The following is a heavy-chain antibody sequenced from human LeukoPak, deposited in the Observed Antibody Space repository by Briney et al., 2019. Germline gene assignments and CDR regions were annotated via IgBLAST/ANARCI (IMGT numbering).Heavy chain of an antibody. D-gene: IGHD3-3*01. J-gene: IGHJ4*02. CDR2: IYSGGST. CDR1: GFTVSSNY. Sequence: PGGSLRLSCAASGFTVSSNYMSWVRQAPGKGLEWVSVIYSGGSTYYADSVKGRFTISRDNSKNTLYLQMNSLRAEDTAVYYCARMSGYYSRHFGYWGQGTLVTVSS. CDR3: ARMSGYYSRHFGY. V-gene: IGHV3-66*02.